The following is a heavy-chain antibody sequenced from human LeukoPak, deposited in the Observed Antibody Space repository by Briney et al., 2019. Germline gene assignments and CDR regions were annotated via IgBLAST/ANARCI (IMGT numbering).Heavy chain of an antibody. CDR1: GFTFSSYG. D-gene: IGHD6-19*01. CDR3: VNVAGTANDAFDI. J-gene: IGHJ3*02. Sequence: GRSLRLSCAASGFTFSSYGMHWVRQAPGKGLEWVAVISYDGSSKYYADSVKGRFTISRDNSKNTLYLQMNSLRAEDTAVYYCVNVAGTANDAFDIWGQGTMVTVSS. V-gene: IGHV3-30*03. CDR2: ISYDGSSK.